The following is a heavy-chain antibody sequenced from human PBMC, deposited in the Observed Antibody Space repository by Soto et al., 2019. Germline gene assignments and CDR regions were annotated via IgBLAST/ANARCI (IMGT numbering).Heavy chain of an antibody. CDR3: AREGSYSTYNFAHGIQLWSFDF. Sequence: TLSLTCTVSGGSINTFYWSWVRQPAGKGLEWIGRIFSSGSTSFNPSLESRVAMSVDTSKNHFSLNLSSVTAADMAVYYCAREGSYSTYNFAHGIQLWSFDFWGQGALVTVSS. CDR2: IFSSGST. CDR1: GGSINTFY. D-gene: IGHD5-18*01. V-gene: IGHV4-4*07. J-gene: IGHJ4*02.